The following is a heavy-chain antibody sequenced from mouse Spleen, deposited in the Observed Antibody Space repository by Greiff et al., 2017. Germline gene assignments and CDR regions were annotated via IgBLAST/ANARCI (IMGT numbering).Heavy chain of an antibody. CDR2: ISSGGSYT. Sequence: EVHLVESGGGLVKPGGSLKLSCAASGFTFSSYAMSWVRQTPEKRLEWVATISSGGSYTYYPDSVKGRFTISRDNAKNTLYLQMSSLRSEDTAMYYCARSSSTTVVATRPMDYWGQGTSVTVSS. CDR3: ARSSSTTVVATRPMDY. V-gene: IGHV5-9-3*01. J-gene: IGHJ4*01. CDR1: GFTFSSYA. D-gene: IGHD1-1*01.